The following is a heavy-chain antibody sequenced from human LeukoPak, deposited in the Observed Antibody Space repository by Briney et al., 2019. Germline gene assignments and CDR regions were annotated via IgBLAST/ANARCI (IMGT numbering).Heavy chain of an antibody. V-gene: IGHV3-33*08. Sequence: GGSLRLSCAASGFTVSSNYMSWVRQAPGKGLEWVAIIWSDGSNEVYIESVKGRFTISGDIATNSVYLQMNSLRAEDTALYYCVRDGNRGYDMDVWGQGTAVTVSS. CDR3: VRDGNRGYDMDV. CDR1: GFTVSSNY. CDR2: IWSDGSNE. D-gene: IGHD3-10*01. J-gene: IGHJ6*02.